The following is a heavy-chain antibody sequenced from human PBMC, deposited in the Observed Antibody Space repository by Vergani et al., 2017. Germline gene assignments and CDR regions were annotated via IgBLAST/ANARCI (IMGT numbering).Heavy chain of an antibody. Sequence: QVRLQESGPGLVKPSETLSLPCSVSGGSMSGYYWSWIRQPPGKELEWIGYMYHSGSTNYNPSLETRVTISGDTSKNQFSLKLNSVTAADTAVYYCGRVADFYGVGSRLLDLWGQGILVTVSS. V-gene: IGHV4-59*01. CDR1: GGSMSGYY. J-gene: IGHJ5*02. D-gene: IGHD3-10*01. CDR3: GRVADFYGVGSRLLDL. CDR2: MYHSGST.